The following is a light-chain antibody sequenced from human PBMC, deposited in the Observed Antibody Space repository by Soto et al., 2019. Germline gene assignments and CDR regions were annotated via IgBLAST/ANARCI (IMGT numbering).Light chain of an antibody. Sequence: EIVLTQSPGTLSLSPGERATLSWRASQTLTSNYFAWYQQRPGQAPRLLIYGTSSRATGIPDRFSGSGSGTDFTLTISSLHPEDFALYYCQQYGGSRLTFGGGTKVDIK. CDR3: QQYGGSRLT. CDR1: QTLTSNY. J-gene: IGKJ4*01. V-gene: IGKV3-20*01. CDR2: GTS.